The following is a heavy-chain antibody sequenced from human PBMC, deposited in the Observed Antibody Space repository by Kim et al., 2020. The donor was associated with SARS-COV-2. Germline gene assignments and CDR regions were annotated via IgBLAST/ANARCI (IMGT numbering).Heavy chain of an antibody. V-gene: IGHV1-69*04. Sequence: SVTVSCKTPGGTFIRYAISWVRQAPGQGLEWMGRLSPMLGVVNYAQRLQGRVTITAETSTNTAYMELRSLGSEDTAIYYCTRDHFGGDCYSDLWGQGTL. CDR1: GGTFIRYA. CDR2: LSPMLGVV. CDR3: TRDHFGGDCYSDL. J-gene: IGHJ5*02. D-gene: IGHD2-21*02.